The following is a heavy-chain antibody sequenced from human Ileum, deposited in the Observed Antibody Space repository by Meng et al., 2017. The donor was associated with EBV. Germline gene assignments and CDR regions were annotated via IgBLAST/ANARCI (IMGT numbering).Heavy chain of an antibody. CDR3: ARVGQWLPIDY. V-gene: IGHV4-4*03. D-gene: IGHD6-19*01. J-gene: IGHJ4*02. CDR1: GGSISSSNW. CDR2: IYHSGST. Sequence: GQREESGPVRVKPPGTLSLPCAVSGGSISSSNWWSWVRQPPGQGLEWIGEIYHSGSTNYNPSLKSRVTISVDKSKNQFSLNLSSVTAADTAVYYCARVGQWLPIDYWGQGTLVTVSS.